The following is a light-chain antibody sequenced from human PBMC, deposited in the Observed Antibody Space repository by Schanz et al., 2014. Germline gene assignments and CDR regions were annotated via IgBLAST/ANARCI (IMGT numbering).Light chain of an antibody. CDR3: QQYGGPGT. CDR2: GAS. J-gene: IGKJ1*01. V-gene: IGKV3-20*01. Sequence: EIVLTQSPGTLSLSPGERVTLSCRASQSVSSTYLAWYQQKPRQAPRLLIHGASSRATGIPDRFSGSGSGTDFTLTISRLEPEDFAVYYCQQYGGPGTFGQGTKVEIK. CDR1: QSVSSTY.